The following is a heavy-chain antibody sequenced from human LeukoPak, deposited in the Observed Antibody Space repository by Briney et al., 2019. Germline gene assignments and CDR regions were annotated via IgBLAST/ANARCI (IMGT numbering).Heavy chain of an antibody. V-gene: IGHV3-73*01. CDR2: VRSRGNHFAT. D-gene: IGHD5-24*01. Sequence: GGSLKLSCAASGFTFSGSAIHWVRQAPGKGLEWVGRVRSRGNHFATSYAVSVKGRFIISRDDSQNTAYLQINSLKTEDSAVYYCTRHGDGYSNWFDPWGQGTLVIVSS. J-gene: IGHJ5*02. CDR1: GFTFSGSA. CDR3: TRHGDGYSNWFDP.